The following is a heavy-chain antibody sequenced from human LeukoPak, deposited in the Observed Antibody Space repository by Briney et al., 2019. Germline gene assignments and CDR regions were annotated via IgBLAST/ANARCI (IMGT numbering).Heavy chain of an antibody. CDR1: GYTFTGYY. J-gene: IGHJ6*02. D-gene: IGHD5-18*01. Sequence: ASVKVSCKASGYTFTGYYMHWVRQVPGQGLEWMGWINPNSGGTNYAQKFQGRVTMTRDTSISTAYMELSRLRSDDTAVYYCARDLPTALGYYGMDVWGQGTTVTVSS. CDR2: INPNSGGT. CDR3: ARDLPTALGYYGMDV. V-gene: IGHV1-2*02.